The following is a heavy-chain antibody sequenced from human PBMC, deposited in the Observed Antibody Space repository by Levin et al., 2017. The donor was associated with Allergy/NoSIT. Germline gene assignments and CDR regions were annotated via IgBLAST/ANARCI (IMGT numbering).Heavy chain of an antibody. CDR1: GFTFDDYA. Sequence: LSLPYAASGFTFDDYAMHWVRQAPGKGLEWVSGISWNSGSIGYADSVKGRFTISRDNAKNSLYLQMNSLRTEDTALYYCARDNIGLPDAFDIWGQGTMVIVSS. D-gene: IGHD3-10*01. CDR2: ISWNSGSI. J-gene: IGHJ3*02. CDR3: ARDNIGLPDAFDI. V-gene: IGHV3-9*01.